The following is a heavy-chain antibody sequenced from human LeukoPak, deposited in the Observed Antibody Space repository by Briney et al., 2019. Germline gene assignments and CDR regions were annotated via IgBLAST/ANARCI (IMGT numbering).Heavy chain of an antibody. CDR3: ANPAQGIAAAPGNY. CDR1: GYTFTGYY. J-gene: IGHJ4*02. CDR2: INPNSGGT. Sequence: GASVKVSCKASGYTFTGYYMHWVRQAPGQGLEWMGWINPNSGGTNYAQKFQGRVTMTRDTSISTAYMELSRLRSDDTAVYYCANPAQGIAAAPGNYWGQGTLVTVSS. V-gene: IGHV1-2*02. D-gene: IGHD6-13*01.